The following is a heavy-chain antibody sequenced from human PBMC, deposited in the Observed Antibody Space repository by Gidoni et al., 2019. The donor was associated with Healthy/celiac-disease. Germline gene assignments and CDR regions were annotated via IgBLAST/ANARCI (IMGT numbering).Heavy chain of an antibody. CDR3: ARVPSSSSYYYYYYYMDV. D-gene: IGHD6-6*01. CDR2: ISRSCSTR. V-gene: IGHV3-11*01. CDR1: GFTFSDYY. J-gene: IGHJ6*03. Sequence: QVQLVESGGGLVKPGGSLRLSCAASGFTFSDYYMSWIRQAPGKGLEWVSYISRSCSTRYYADSGKGRVTISRDNAKNSLYLQMNSRRAEDTAVYYCARVPSSSSYYYYYYYMDVWGKGTTVTVSS.